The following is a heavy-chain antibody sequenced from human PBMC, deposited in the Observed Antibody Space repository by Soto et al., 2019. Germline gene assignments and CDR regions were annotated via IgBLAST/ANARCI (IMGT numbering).Heavy chain of an antibody. V-gene: IGHV3-7*01. CDR3: ARDAYYGAIDY. D-gene: IGHD3-10*01. CDR1: GFSFCASW. J-gene: IGHJ4*02. Sequence: EVRLMESGGGLVQPGGSLRLSCAASGFSFCASWLAWVRQAPGKGLEWVADIKQDGSEKNYVDSVKGRVTISRDNAKNSLSLQMSSLRAEDTAVYYCARDAYYGAIDYWGLGTLVTVSS. CDR2: IKQDGSEK.